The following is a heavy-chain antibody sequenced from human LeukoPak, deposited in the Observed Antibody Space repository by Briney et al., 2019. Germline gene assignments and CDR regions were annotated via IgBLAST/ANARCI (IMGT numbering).Heavy chain of an antibody. CDR1: GGSISSYY. CDR3: ARVTDPRHNCFDP. D-gene: IGHD2-21*02. CDR2: IYASGST. Sequence: SETLSLTCTVSGGSISSYYWSWIRQPAGKGLEWIGRIYASGSTNYNPSLKSRVTMSVDTSKNQLSLKLTSVTAADTAVYYCARVTDPRHNCFDPWGQGTLVTVSS. J-gene: IGHJ5*02. V-gene: IGHV4-4*07.